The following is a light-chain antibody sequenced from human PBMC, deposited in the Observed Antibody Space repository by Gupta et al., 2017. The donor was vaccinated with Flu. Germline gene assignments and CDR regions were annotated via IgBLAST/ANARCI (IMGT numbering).Light chain of an antibody. CDR2: EVN. CDR1: SSDVGAYVY. V-gene: IGLV2-14*01. CDR3: SSYTGRSAPLI. Sequence: QSALTQPASVSGSPGQSITISCTGTSSDVGAYVYVCWYQQHPDKAPKLIIYEVNNRPSGVSHRFSGSKSGNTASLTISGLQAEDEADYYCSSYTGRSAPLIFGGGTKVTVL. J-gene: IGLJ2*01.